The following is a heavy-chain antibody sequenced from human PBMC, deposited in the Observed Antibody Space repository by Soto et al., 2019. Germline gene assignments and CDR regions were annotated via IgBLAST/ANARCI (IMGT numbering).Heavy chain of an antibody. V-gene: IGHV5-51*01. CDR2: SILVPLIL. J-gene: IGHJ4*02. CDR3: ARAHSNGWFQHFDY. Sequence: GEALKISCKGSGYSLPTTGSAGCARCPGKAWSGWGSSILVPLILYSPSFQGHVTISADKSLSTAYLQWSSLKASDSAIYYCARAHSNGWFQHFDYWGQGVQVTV. D-gene: IGHD2-15*01. CDR1: GYSLPTTG.